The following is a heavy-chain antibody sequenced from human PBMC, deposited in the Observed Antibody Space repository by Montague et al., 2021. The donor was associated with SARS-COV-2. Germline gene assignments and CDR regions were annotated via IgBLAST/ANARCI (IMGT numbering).Heavy chain of an antibody. D-gene: IGHD6-13*01. CDR2: IHHTGIT. V-gene: IGHV4-4*02. J-gene: IGHJ4*02. CDR3: ASHPVLQQLYS. CDR1: GASVSSINW. Sequence: SETLSLTCAVSGASVSSINWWSWVRQPPGRGLEWIAEIHHTGITNFNPSLRSRVSISLDSSKNQLSLTLISVTAADTAIYYCASHPVLQQLYSWGQGTLVSVSS.